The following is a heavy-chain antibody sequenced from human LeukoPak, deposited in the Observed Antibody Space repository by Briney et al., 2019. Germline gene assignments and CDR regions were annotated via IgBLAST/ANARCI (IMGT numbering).Heavy chain of an antibody. CDR1: GFTFSDAW. CDR3: STDQWLVPDY. V-gene: IGHV3-15*01. CDR2: IKSKTDGGTT. J-gene: IGHJ4*02. Sequence: PGGSLRLSYAASGFTFSDAWMNWVRQAPGEGLEWVGRIKSKTDGGTTDYAASVKGRFTISRDDSKNVLYLQMNSLKTEDTAVYYCSTDQWLVPDYWGQGTLVTVSS. D-gene: IGHD6-19*01.